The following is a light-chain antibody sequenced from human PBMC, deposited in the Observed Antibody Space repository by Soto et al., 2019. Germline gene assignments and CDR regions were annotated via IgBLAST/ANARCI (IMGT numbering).Light chain of an antibody. Sequence: EIVMTQSPATRSVSPGEIATLSCRASQSVSSNLAWYQQKPGQAPRLLIYGASTRATGIPARFSGSESGTEFTLAIGSLQSEDFAVYSCQQYNNWPRTFGQGTKLEIK. V-gene: IGKV3-15*01. CDR2: GAS. J-gene: IGKJ2*01. CDR1: QSVSSN. CDR3: QQYNNWPRT.